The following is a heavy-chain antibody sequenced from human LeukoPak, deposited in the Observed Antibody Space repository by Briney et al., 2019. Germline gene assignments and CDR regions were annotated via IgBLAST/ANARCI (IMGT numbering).Heavy chain of an antibody. CDR3: ARDGWPAFDY. J-gene: IGHJ4*02. CDR2: TSYRSKWYN. CDR1: GDSVSSNTAA. Sequence: SQTLSLTCVIAGDSVSSNTAAWNWIRQSPLRGLEWLGRTSYRSKWYNDYAGSVKSRITISPDTSKNHFSLHLDSVTPEDTAMYYCARDGWPAFDYWGQGSLVTVSS. V-gene: IGHV6-1*01. D-gene: IGHD2-15*01.